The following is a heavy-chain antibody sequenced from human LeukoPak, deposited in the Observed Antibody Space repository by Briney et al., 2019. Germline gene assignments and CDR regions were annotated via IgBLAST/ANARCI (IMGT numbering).Heavy chain of an antibody. V-gene: IGHV3-23*01. CDR3: AKDYSSGYYHAYAFDI. CDR2: ISGSGDTT. CDR1: GFTFSSYA. Sequence: GESLRLSCAASGFTFSSYAMSWVRQAPGKGLDWVSAISGSGDTTYYADSVKGRFTISRDNSKNTLYLQMHSLRAEDTAVYYCAKDYSSGYYHAYAFDIWGQGTMVTVYS. J-gene: IGHJ3*02. D-gene: IGHD3-22*01.